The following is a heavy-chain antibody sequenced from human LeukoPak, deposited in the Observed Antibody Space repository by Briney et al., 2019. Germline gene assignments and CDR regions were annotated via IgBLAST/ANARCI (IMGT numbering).Heavy chain of an antibody. D-gene: IGHD5-18*01. CDR2: IIPILGIA. Sequence: SVKVSCKASGGTFSSYTISWVRQAPGQGLEWMGRIIPILGIANYAQKFQGRVTITADKSTSTAYMELSSLRSEDTAVYYCARDLWVGYSYGYYFDYWGQGTLVTVSS. CDR3: ARDLWVGYSYGYYFDY. J-gene: IGHJ4*02. CDR1: GGTFSSYT. V-gene: IGHV1-69*04.